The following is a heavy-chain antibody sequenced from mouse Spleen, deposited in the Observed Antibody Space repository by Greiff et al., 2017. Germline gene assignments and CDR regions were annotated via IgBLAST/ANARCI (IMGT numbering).Heavy chain of an antibody. CDR1: GYAFSSSW. CDR3: AKKTTVVAHSYFDY. Sequence: VQLQQSGPELVKPGASVKISCKASGYAFSSSWMNWVKQRPGKGLEWIGRIYPGDGDTNYNGKFKGKATLTADKSSSTAYMQLSSLTSEDSAVYFCAKKTTVVAHSYFDYWGQGTTLTVSS. V-gene: IGHV1-82*01. CDR2: IYPGDGDT. J-gene: IGHJ2*01. D-gene: IGHD1-1*01.